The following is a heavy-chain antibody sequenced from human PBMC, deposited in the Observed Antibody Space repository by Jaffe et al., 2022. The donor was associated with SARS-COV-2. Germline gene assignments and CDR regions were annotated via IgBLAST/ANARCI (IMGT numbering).Heavy chain of an antibody. D-gene: IGHD3-16*02. Sequence: QVQLVQSGAEVKKPGASVKVSCKASGYTFTSYYMHWVRQAPGQGLEWMGIINPSGGSTSYAQKFQGRVTMTRDTSTSTVYMELSSLRSEDTAVYYCARGGYPPPHSGFGGVIVPGGGQSFDYWGQGTLVTVSS. CDR3: ARGGYPPPHSGFGGVIVPGGGQSFDY. CDR2: INPSGGST. V-gene: IGHV1-46*01. CDR1: GYTFTSYY. J-gene: IGHJ4*02.